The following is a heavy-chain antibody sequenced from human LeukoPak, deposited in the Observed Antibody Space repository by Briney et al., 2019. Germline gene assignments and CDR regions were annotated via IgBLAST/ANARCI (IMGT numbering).Heavy chain of an antibody. CDR1: GGSISSSSYY. J-gene: IGHJ2*01. CDR2: IYYSGST. V-gene: IGHV4-39*07. D-gene: IGHD4-17*01. Sequence: PSETLSLTCTVYGGSISSSSYYWGWIRQPPGKGLEWIGSIYYSGSTYYNPSLKSRVTISVDTSKNQFSLKLSSVTAADTAVYYCARGGNDYGDYGFYLWGRGTLVTVSS. CDR3: ARGGNDYGDYGFYL.